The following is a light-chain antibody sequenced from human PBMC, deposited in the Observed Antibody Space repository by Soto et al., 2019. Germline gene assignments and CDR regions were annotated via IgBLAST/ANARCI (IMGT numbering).Light chain of an antibody. J-gene: IGKJ4*01. CDR1: QSVSSH. Sequence: EIVVTQSPGTLSLSPWERATLSCRASQSVSSHLAWYQQIPGQAPRVLIYGASTTATGIPASVSGSGSGTEVTLTISSLQSEDFAVYYCQQYNNWPLTFGGGTKVDI. V-gene: IGKV3-15*01. CDR3: QQYNNWPLT. CDR2: GAS.